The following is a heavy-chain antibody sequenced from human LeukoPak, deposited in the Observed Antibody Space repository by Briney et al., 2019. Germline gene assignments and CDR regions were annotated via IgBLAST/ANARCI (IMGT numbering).Heavy chain of an antibody. CDR1: GYTFTGYY. CDR3: ARGYYSSGSYYNY. J-gene: IGHJ4*02. D-gene: IGHD3-10*01. Sequence: GASVKGSCKASGYTFTGYYMHWVRQAPGQGLEWMGWINPNSGGTNYAQKFQGRVTITSDTSIDTAYMELNNLSSEDTAVYYCARGYYSSGSYYNYWGQGTLVTVSS. V-gene: IGHV1-2*02. CDR2: INPNSGGT.